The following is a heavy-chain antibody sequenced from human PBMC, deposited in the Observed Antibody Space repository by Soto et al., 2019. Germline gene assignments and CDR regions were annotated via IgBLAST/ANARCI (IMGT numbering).Heavy chain of an antibody. D-gene: IGHD1-26*01. Sequence: GASVKVSCKASGYTFTSYGISWVRQAPGQGLEWMGWISAYNGNTNYAQKLQGRVTMTTDTSTSTAYMELRSLRSDDTAVYYCAREKLITGSSGSYYFNDYWGQGTLVTVSS. J-gene: IGHJ4*02. CDR1: GYTFTSYG. CDR3: AREKLITGSSGSYYFNDY. CDR2: ISAYNGNT. V-gene: IGHV1-18*01.